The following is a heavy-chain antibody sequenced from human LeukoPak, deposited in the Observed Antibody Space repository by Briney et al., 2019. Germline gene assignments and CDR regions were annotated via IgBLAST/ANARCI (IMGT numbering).Heavy chain of an antibody. J-gene: IGHJ4*02. V-gene: IGHV4-30-4*01. CDR2: IYYSGST. CDR1: GGSISSGDYY. D-gene: IGHD6-6*01. Sequence: PSQTLSLTCTVSGGSISSGDYYWSWIRQPPGKGLEWIGYIYYSGSTNYHPSLKSRITISVDMSKNQFSLKLSSVTAADTAVYYCARHSSLQGYYFDYWGQGTLVTVSS. CDR3: ARHSSLQGYYFDY.